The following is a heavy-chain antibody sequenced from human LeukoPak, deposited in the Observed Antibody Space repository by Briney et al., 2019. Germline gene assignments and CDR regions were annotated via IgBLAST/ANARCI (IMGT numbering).Heavy chain of an antibody. J-gene: IGHJ4*02. CDR1: GFIFSNYA. D-gene: IGHD3-10*01. CDR3: ARGGSVFAYFFDY. CDR2: ISGSGGTT. Sequence: GGSLRLSCAASGFIFSNYAMAWARLTPGKGLEWVSAISGSGGTTYYTDSVKGRFTISRGSSTNTLYLQLSSLRAGDTAIYYCARGGSVFAYFFDYWGQGTLVTVSS. V-gene: IGHV3-23*01.